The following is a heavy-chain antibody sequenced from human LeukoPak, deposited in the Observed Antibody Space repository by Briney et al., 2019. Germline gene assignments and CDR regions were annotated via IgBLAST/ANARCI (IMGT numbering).Heavy chain of an antibody. CDR2: INPNSGGT. CDR1: GYTFTGYY. V-gene: IGHV1-2*06. J-gene: IGHJ4*02. Sequence: ASVKASCKASGYTFTGYYMHWVRQAPGQGLEWMGRINPNSGGTNYAQKFQGRVTMTRDTSISTAYMELSRLRSDDTAVYYCARENYDFKGSGFDYWGQGTLVTVSS. D-gene: IGHD3-22*01. CDR3: ARENYDFKGSGFDY.